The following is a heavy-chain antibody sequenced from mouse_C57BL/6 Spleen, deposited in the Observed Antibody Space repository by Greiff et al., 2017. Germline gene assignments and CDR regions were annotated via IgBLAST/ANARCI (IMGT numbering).Heavy chain of an antibody. V-gene: IGHV3-6*01. CDR3: ARRSTTVYAMDY. J-gene: IGHJ4*01. CDR1: GYSITSGYY. Sequence: EVKLMESGPGLVKPSQSLSLTCSVTGYSITSGYYWNWIRQFPGNKLEWMGYISYDGSNNYNPSLKNRISITRDTSKNQFFLKLNSVTTEDTATYYCARRSTTVYAMDYWGQGTSVTVSA. CDR2: ISYDGSN. D-gene: IGHD2-14*01.